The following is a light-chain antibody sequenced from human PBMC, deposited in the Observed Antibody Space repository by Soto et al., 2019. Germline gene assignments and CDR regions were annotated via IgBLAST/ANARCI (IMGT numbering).Light chain of an antibody. J-gene: IGKJ5*01. CDR1: QNVLSN. Sequence: EVVMTQSPATLSVSPGGRATLSCRASQNVLSNVAWYQQKPGQAPRLLTYGASTRATGIPARFTGSGSGTEFTLTISSLQSEDFAVYYCQEYNNWPISFGQGTRLEIK. CDR2: GAS. V-gene: IGKV3-15*01. CDR3: QEYNNWPIS.